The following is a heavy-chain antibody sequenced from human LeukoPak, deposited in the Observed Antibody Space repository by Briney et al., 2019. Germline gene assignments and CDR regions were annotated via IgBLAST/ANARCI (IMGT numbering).Heavy chain of an antibody. Sequence: PGGSLRLSCAASGFSFSYSWMSWVRQAPGKGLEWLGHIKSETDGATTDYAAPVKGRVSISRDDSKKMLYLEMNSLKTEDTAVYYCTTDLNQRLKWFGNPPDHWGQAALLTVSS. CDR3: TTDLNQRLKWFGNPPDH. J-gene: IGHJ4*02. D-gene: IGHD3-10*01. V-gene: IGHV3-15*01. CDR1: GFSFSYSW. CDR2: IKSETDGATT.